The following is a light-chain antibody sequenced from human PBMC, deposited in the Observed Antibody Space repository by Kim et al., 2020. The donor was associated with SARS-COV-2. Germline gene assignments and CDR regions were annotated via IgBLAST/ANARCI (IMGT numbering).Light chain of an antibody. CDR3: QQYAKSLHT. V-gene: IGKV3-20*01. CDR1: ESIRGIF. Sequence: LSPGEKADLSCRANESIRGIFLAWYQKRPGHAPTFLISGPSNRATGIPDRFSVSGSGTHFTLNINRLEPEDFAVYYCQQYAKSLHTLGGGTKLE. CDR2: GPS. J-gene: IGKJ4*01.